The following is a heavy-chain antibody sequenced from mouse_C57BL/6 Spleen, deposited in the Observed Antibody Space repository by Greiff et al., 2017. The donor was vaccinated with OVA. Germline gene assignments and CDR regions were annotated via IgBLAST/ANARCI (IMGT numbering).Heavy chain of an antibody. CDR2: IDPSDSYT. J-gene: IGHJ3*01. CDR3: ARGIYDGYLGAY. V-gene: IGHV1-69*01. CDR1: GYTFTSYW. Sequence: QVQLQQPGAELVMPGASVKLSCKASGYTFTSYWMHWVKQRPGQGLEWIGEIDPSDSYTNYNQKFKGKSTLTVDKSSSTAYMQLSSLTSEDSAVYYCARGIYDGYLGAYWGQGTLVTVSA. D-gene: IGHD2-3*01.